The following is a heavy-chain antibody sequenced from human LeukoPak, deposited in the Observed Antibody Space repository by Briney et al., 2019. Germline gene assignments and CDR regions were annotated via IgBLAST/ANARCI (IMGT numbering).Heavy chain of an antibody. Sequence: SETLSLTCTVSGGSISSYYWSWIRQPPGKGLEWIGYIYYSGSTNYNPSLRSRVTISVDTSKNQFSLKLSSVTAADTAVYYCARDTGYSYGLDAFDIWGQGTMVTVSS. D-gene: IGHD5-18*01. V-gene: IGHV4-59*01. CDR3: ARDTGYSYGLDAFDI. CDR2: IYYSGST. J-gene: IGHJ3*02. CDR1: GGSISSYY.